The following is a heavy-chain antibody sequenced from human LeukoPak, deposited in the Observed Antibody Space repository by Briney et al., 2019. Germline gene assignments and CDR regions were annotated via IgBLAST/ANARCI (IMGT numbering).Heavy chain of an antibody. Sequence: SETLSLTCAVYDGSFSGYYWSWIRQPPGKGLEWIGSIDYSGSTYYNPSLKSRVTISVDTSKNHFSLDLSSVTAADTAVYYCARDRSSSWYKDFDYWGQGTLVTVSS. J-gene: IGHJ4*02. CDR2: IDYSGST. V-gene: IGHV4-34*01. CDR3: ARDRSSSWYKDFDY. D-gene: IGHD6-13*01. CDR1: DGSFSGYY.